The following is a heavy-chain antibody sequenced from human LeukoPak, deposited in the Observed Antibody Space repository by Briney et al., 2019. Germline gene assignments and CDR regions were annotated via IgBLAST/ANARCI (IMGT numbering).Heavy chain of an antibody. Sequence: ASVKVSCKASGYTFTSYAMNWVRQAPGQGLEWMGWINTNTGNPTYAQGFTGRFVFSLDTSVSTAYLQISSLKAEDTAVYYCAKNPAAAAPYYFDYWGQGTLVTVSS. CDR1: GYTFTSYA. D-gene: IGHD6-13*01. V-gene: IGHV7-4-1*02. J-gene: IGHJ4*02. CDR3: AKNPAAAAPYYFDY. CDR2: INTNTGNP.